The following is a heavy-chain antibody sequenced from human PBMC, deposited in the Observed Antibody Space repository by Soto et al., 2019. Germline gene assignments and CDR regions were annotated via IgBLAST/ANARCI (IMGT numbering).Heavy chain of an antibody. CDR3: ARLRASSWYMGGYLDY. CDR2: IVIGSDYT. D-gene: IGHD6-13*01. V-gene: IGHV3-11*06. Sequence: QVQLVESGGGLVKPGGSLRLSCAASGFSFSDYYMSWIRLAPGKGLEWVSYIVIGSDYTNYADSVKGRFTISRDNAKNSLYLEMNNLRAEDTAVYYCARLRASSWYMGGYLDYWGQGTLVTVSS. J-gene: IGHJ4*02. CDR1: GFSFSDYY.